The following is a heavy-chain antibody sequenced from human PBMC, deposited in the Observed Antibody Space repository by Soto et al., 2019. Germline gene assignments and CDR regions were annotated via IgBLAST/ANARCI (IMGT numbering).Heavy chain of an antibody. CDR1: GYTFTGYY. Sequence: QVQLVQSGAEVKKPGASVKVSCKASGYTFTGYYMHWVRQAPGQGLEWMGWINPNSGGTNYAQKFQGRVTMTRDTSISTAYMELSRLRSDDTAVYYCARMAGGLAYCGGDCYPFDYWGQGTLVTVSS. V-gene: IGHV1-2*02. CDR2: INPNSGGT. J-gene: IGHJ4*02. CDR3: ARMAGGLAYCGGDCYPFDY. D-gene: IGHD2-21*02.